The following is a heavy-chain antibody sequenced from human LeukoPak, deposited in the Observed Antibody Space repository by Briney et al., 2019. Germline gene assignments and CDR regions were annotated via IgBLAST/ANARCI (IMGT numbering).Heavy chain of an antibody. CDR1: GFTFSSYW. CDR3: ARDSSSWRRGGDY. Sequence: PGGSLRLSCAASGFTFSSYWMSWVRQAPGKGLEWVANIKQDGSEKYYVDSVKGRFTISRDNAKNLLYLQMNSLRAEDTAVYYCARDSSSWRRGGDYWGQGTLVTVSS. V-gene: IGHV3-7*01. D-gene: IGHD6-13*01. CDR2: IKQDGSEK. J-gene: IGHJ4*02.